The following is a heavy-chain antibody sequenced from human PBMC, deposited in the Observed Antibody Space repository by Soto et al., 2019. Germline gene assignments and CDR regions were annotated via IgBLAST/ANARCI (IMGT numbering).Heavy chain of an antibody. CDR1: GFTFTSSA. CDR3: AADAYYYDSSGSPDY. D-gene: IGHD3-22*01. J-gene: IGHJ4*02. Sequence: SVKVSCKASGFTFTSSAVQWVRQARGQRLEWIGWIVVGSGNTNYAQKFQERVTITRDMSTSTAYMELSSLRSEDTAVYYCAADAYYYDSSGSPDYWGQGTLVTVSS. V-gene: IGHV1-58*01. CDR2: IVVGSGNT.